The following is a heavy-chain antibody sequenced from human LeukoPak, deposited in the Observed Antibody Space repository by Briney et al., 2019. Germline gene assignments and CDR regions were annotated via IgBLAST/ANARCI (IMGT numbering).Heavy chain of an antibody. V-gene: IGHV3-48*03. D-gene: IGHD2-15*01. Sequence: GGSLRLSCAASGFTFSNYEMNWVRQAPGMGLEWVSYITSSGPTAYYADSVKGRFNISRDNAQNSLFLQMNNLTAEDTAIYYSARPGFCSDGSCYSLDYWGQGILVTVSS. CDR1: GFTFSNYE. J-gene: IGHJ4*02. CDR2: ITSSGPTA. CDR3: ARPGFCSDGSCYSLDY.